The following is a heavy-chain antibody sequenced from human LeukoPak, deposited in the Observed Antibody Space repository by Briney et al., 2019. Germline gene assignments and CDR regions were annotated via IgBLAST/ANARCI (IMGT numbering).Heavy chain of an antibody. V-gene: IGHV4-31*03. Sequence: PSETLSLTCTVSGGSISSGGYYWSWIRQHPGKGLEWIGYIYYSGSTYYNPSLKSRVTISVDTSKNQFSLKLSSVTAADTAVYYCARGYWDHYYKGDFDYWGQGTLVTVSS. CDR3: ARGYWDHYYKGDFDY. CDR1: GGSISSGGYY. J-gene: IGHJ4*02. D-gene: IGHD3-22*01. CDR2: IYYSGST.